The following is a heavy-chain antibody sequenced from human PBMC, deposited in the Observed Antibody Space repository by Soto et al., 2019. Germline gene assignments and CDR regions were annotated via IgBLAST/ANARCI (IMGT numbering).Heavy chain of an antibody. CDR1: GFTFSSYA. CDR2: ISYDGSNK. Sequence: QVQLVESGGGVVQPGRSLRLSCAASGFTFSSYAMHWVRQAPGKGLEWVAVISYDGSNKYYADSVKGRFTISRDNSKITRYLKMNSLRAEDTAVYYGARERGEGGVNWNVYYYYYGMDVWGQGTTVTVSS. J-gene: IGHJ6*02. V-gene: IGHV3-30-3*01. D-gene: IGHD1-1*01. CDR3: ARERGEGGVNWNVYYYYYGMDV.